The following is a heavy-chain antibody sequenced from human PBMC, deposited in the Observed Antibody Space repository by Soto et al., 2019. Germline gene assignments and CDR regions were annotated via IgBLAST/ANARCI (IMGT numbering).Heavy chain of an antibody. CDR1: GFTFRSYG. CDR2: IWSDGTTK. V-gene: IGHV3-33*01. Sequence: QEQLVESGGGVVQPGKSLRLSCRASGFTFRSYGMYWFRQNPGKGLEWVAVIWSDGTTKDIADSVTGRFIISRDNPKSNLYLVRHALGVEDTGVYYCARSLASYGALDRWGRGTLVTVSS. CDR3: ARSLASYGALDR. D-gene: IGHD5-18*01. J-gene: IGHJ5*02.